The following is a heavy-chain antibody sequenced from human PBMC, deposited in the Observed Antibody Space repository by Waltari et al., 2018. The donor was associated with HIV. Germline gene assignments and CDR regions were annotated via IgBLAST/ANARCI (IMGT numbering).Heavy chain of an antibody. V-gene: IGHV3-7*01. J-gene: IGHJ3*02. D-gene: IGHD2-15*01. CDR2: IKKDGSEK. CDR1: GFTFRPYW. CDR3: ARMIVVVVAATGAFES. Sequence: EVQLVESGGGLVQPGGSLRRSCAASGFTFRPYWMSWVRRGPGKGREWVANIKKDGSEKYYVDSVKGRCTISRDNAKNSLYLQMNSLRVEDTAVYYCARMIVVVVAATGAFESWGQGTMVTVSS.